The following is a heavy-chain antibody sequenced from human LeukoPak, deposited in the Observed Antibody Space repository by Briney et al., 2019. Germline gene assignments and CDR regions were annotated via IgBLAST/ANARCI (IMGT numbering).Heavy chain of an antibody. CDR1: GYSISSDYY. Sequence: PSETLSLTCAVSGYSISSDYYWVWTRQPPGKGLEWIGTVFHSGSIYYNPSLKSRVTISVDTSKNQFSLNLSSVTAADTAVYYCARHSQWGVIPWAFDIWGQGTMVTVSS. V-gene: IGHV4-38-2*01. CDR2: VFHSGSI. D-gene: IGHD3-16*02. CDR3: ARHSQWGVIPWAFDI. J-gene: IGHJ3*02.